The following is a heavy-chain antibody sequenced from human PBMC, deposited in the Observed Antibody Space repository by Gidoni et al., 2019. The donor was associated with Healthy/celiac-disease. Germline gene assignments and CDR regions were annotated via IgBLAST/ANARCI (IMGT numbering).Heavy chain of an antibody. V-gene: IGHV3-23*01. Sequence: EVQLLESGGGLVQPGGSLRLSCAASGSTFSSYPTSWVRQAPGKGLEWVAAISGSGGSTYYADSVKGRFTISRDNSKNTLYLQMNSLRAEDTAVYYCAKGPGVYCSGGSCYSGAAFDIWGQGTMVTVSS. J-gene: IGHJ3*02. D-gene: IGHD2-15*01. CDR3: AKGPGVYCSGGSCYSGAAFDI. CDR2: ISGSGGST. CDR1: GSTFSSYP.